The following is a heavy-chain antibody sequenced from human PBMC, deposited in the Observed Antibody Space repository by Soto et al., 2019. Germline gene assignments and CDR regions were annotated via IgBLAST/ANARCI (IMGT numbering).Heavy chain of an antibody. CDR1: GGSISTRSSY. Sequence: SETLSLSCTVSGGSISTRSSYWGWIRQPPGKGLEWIGKINHSGNTNYNPSLKSRVTISVDTSKNQFSLKLSSVTAADTAVYYCARGPYDFWSGYYHYFDCWGQGTLVTVSS. CDR2: INHSGNT. V-gene: IGHV4-39*07. J-gene: IGHJ4*02. D-gene: IGHD3-3*01. CDR3: ARGPYDFWSGYYHYFDC.